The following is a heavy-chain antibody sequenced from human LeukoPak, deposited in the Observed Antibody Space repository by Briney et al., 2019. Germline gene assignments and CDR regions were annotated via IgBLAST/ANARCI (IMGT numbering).Heavy chain of an antibody. V-gene: IGHV3-30*18. Sequence: GGSLRLSCAASGFTFNSYGMHWVRQAPGKGLEWVAVISYDGSNKYYADFVKGRFTVSRDNSKNTLSLQMNGLIPEDTAVYYCAKSVPSDAYWAQGTLVTVPS. CDR1: GFTFNSYG. CDR2: ISYDGSNK. J-gene: IGHJ4*02. CDR3: AKSVPSDAY.